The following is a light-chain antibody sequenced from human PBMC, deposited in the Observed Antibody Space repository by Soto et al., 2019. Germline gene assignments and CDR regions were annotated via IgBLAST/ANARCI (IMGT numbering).Light chain of an antibody. CDR1: QALSNY. CDR2: SAS. Sequence: DIQLTQSPSVVSASVGDTVTMACRASQALSNYLAWYQQKPGKAPDLLIYSASTLQSGVPSRFSGSGSETEFSLTIRALQPEDFATYYCQQLSRYPLTFGGGTKVDIK. V-gene: IGKV1-9*01. CDR3: QQLSRYPLT. J-gene: IGKJ4*01.